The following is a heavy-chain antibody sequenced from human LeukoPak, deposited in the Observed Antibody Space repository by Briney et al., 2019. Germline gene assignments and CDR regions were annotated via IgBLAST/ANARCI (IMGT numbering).Heavy chain of an antibody. Sequence: SQTLSLTCTVSGGSISSGDYYWSWIRQPPGKGLEWIGYIYYSGSTYYNPSLKSRVTISVDTSKNQFSLKLSSVTAADTAVYYCARGGNSYGSSPWFDPWGQGTLVTVSS. J-gene: IGHJ5*02. D-gene: IGHD5-18*01. CDR1: GGSISSGDYY. V-gene: IGHV4-30-4*08. CDR3: ARGGNSYGSSPWFDP. CDR2: IYYSGST.